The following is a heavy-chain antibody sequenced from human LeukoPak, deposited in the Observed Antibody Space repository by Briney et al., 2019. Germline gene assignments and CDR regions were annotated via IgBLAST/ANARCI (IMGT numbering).Heavy chain of an antibody. V-gene: IGHV4-30-4*01. D-gene: IGHD3-22*01. CDR2: IYYSGST. CDR1: GGSTSSGDYY. J-gene: IGHJ4*02. CDR3: ARYDSSGYYYLGM. Sequence: SQTLSLTCTVSGGSTSSGDYYWSWIRQPPGKGLEWIGYIYYSGSTYYNPSLKSRVTISVDTSKNQFSLKLSSVTAADTAVYYCARYDSSGYYYLGMWGQGTLVTVSS.